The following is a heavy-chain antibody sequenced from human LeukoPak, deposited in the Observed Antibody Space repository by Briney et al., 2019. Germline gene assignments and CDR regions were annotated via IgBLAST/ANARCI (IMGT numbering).Heavy chain of an antibody. V-gene: IGHV3-23*01. CDR3: AKSKSSRQLGNPVYY. CDR2: ISGSGGST. D-gene: IGHD6-6*01. J-gene: IGHJ4*02. CDR1: GFTFSSYA. Sequence: GSLRLSCAASGFTFSSYAMSWVRQAPGKGLEWVSAISGSGGSTYYADSVKGRFTISRDNSKNTLYLQMNSLRAEDTAVYYCAKSKSSRQLGNPVYYWGQGTLVTVSS.